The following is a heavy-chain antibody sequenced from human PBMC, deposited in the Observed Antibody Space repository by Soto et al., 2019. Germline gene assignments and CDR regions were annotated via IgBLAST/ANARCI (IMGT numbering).Heavy chain of an antibody. CDR3: ARETYSNYGGWIDY. CDR2: IYHSGDT. D-gene: IGHD4-4*01. Sequence: VQLQESGPRLVKPSGTLSLTCTVSGGSISSNNWWTWVRQPPGKGLEWIGEIYHSGDTNYKPSLESRVSISVDKSKNQISLRLNSLTAADTAVYYCARETYSNYGGWIDYWGQGALVTVSS. V-gene: IGHV4-4*02. CDR1: GGSISSNNW. J-gene: IGHJ4*02.